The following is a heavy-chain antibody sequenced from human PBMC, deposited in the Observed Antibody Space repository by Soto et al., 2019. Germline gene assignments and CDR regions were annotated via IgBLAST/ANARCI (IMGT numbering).Heavy chain of an antibody. CDR2: ISSSSSYI. J-gene: IGHJ6*02. CDR1: GFNFSSYS. Sequence: PGGSLRVSCTAAGFNFSSYSMNWVRTDTGKGLEWVSSISSSSSYIYYADSVKGRFTISRDNAKNSLYLQMNSLRAEDTAVYYCARDQEIREAPYGMEVWGQGTTVTVAS. D-gene: IGHD1-26*01. CDR3: ARDQEIREAPYGMEV. V-gene: IGHV3-21*01.